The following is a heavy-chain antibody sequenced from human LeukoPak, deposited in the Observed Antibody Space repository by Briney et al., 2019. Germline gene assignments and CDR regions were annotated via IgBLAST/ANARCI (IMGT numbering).Heavy chain of an antibody. CDR3: ARERGERITIFGVVTGGYYGMDV. J-gene: IGHJ6*02. Sequence: GGSLRLSCAASGFTVSSNYMSGVRQAPGKGLEWVSVIYSGGSTYYADSVKGRFTISRDNSKNTLYLQMNSLRAEDTAVYYCARERGERITIFGVVTGGYYGMDVWGQGTTVTVSS. CDR1: GFTVSSNY. D-gene: IGHD3-3*01. V-gene: IGHV3-66*02. CDR2: IYSGGST.